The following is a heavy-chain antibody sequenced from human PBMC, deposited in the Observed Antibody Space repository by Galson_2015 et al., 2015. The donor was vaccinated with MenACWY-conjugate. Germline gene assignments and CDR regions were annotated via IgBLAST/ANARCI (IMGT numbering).Heavy chain of an antibody. CDR3: ARAPLTGYPPFDY. J-gene: IGHJ4*02. V-gene: IGHV1-18*01. CDR2: ISALNGNT. D-gene: IGHD3-9*01. Sequence: SVQVSCKASGYTFINSGFSWVRQAPGQGLECVGWISALNGNTNYAQNFQGRVTMTTDTSTSTAYMELRSLRSDDTAVYYCARAPLTGYPPFDYWGQGTLVTVSS. CDR1: GYTFINSG.